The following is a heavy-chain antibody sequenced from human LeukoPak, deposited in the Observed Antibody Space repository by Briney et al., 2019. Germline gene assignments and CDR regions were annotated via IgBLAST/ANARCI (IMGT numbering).Heavy chain of an antibody. CDR3: AELGITMIGGV. CDR2: IYLDGSRA. J-gene: IGHJ6*04. D-gene: IGHD3-10*02. V-gene: IGHV3-7*01. CDR1: GFTFTNYW. Sequence: GGSLRLSCAASGFTFTNYWMSWARQSPGKGLEWVANIYLDGSRAYYVDSVKGRSTISRDNAKNSLFLQMNSLSAEDTAVYYCAELGITMIGGVWGKGTTVTISS.